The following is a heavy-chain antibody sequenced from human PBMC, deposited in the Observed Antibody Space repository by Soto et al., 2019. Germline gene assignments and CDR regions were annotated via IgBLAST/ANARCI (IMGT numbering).Heavy chain of an antibody. CDR3: ARLSFSYGVDV. Sequence: NPSDTLSLTCAVSFGSISSANCWTCVRQPPGKGLEWIGEIYHGGSTSYNPSLKSRVTLSLDKFKNQFSLNLTSVTAADTAVYYCARLSFSYGVDVWGQGTPVTVSS. V-gene: IGHV4-4*02. CDR2: IYHGGST. CDR1: FGSISSANC. J-gene: IGHJ6*02.